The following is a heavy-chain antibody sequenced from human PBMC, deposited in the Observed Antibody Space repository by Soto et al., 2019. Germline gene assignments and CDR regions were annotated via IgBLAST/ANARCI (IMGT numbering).Heavy chain of an antibody. CDR3: AKDDYDILTGYST. V-gene: IGHV1-18*01. CDR2: ISTYNGDT. J-gene: IGHJ4*02. Sequence: ASVKVSCKTSGYTFTNYGISWVRQAPGQGPEWMGWISTYNGDTNYVQNLQGRVTMTTDTSTSTAYMELRSLRSDDTAVYYCAKDDYDILTGYSTWGQGTLVTVSS. D-gene: IGHD3-9*01. CDR1: GYTFTNYG.